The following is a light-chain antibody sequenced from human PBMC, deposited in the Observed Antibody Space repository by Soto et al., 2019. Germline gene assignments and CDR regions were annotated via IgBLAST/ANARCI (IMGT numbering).Light chain of an antibody. Sequence: EIVMTQSPATLSVSPGERATLSCRASQSVSSNLAWYQQKPGQAPRLLIYGASTRATGIPARFSGSGSGTAFTLTISGLQSEDFAVYYCQKYNNWPYTFGQGTKLEIK. CDR1: QSVSSN. CDR3: QKYNNWPYT. V-gene: IGKV3-15*01. J-gene: IGKJ2*01. CDR2: GAS.